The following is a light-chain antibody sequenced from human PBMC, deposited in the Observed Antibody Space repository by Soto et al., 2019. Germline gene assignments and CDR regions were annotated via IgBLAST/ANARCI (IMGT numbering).Light chain of an antibody. CDR2: SVS. J-gene: IGLJ1*01. Sequence: QSAVTQPASVSGSPGQSINISCSGQSSDIGAYDHVAWFQQFPGKTPKLMIYSVSNRPSGFSYRFSGSKSGNTASLTISGLQAEDEADYYCISYTVSTSYVFGTGTKVTVL. V-gene: IGLV2-14*01. CDR3: ISYTVSTSYV. CDR1: SSDIGAYDH.